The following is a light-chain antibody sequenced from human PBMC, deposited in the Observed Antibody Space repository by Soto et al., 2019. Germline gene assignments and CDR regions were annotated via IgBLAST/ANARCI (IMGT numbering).Light chain of an antibody. Sequence: EIVLTQSPGTLSLSPGERATLSCMASQTLTTTYLAWYQQKPGQAPRLLIYGVSRRATGIPDRFSGSGSGTDFTLTISRLEPEDFAVYSCQQYADLQYTFGQGTTLEI. CDR2: GVS. CDR3: QQYADLQYT. CDR1: QTLTTTY. J-gene: IGKJ2*01. V-gene: IGKV3-20*01.